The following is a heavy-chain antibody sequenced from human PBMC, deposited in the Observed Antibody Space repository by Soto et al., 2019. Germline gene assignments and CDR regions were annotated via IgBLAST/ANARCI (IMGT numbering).Heavy chain of an antibody. J-gene: IGHJ4*02. Sequence: SETLSLTCAVYGGSFSGYYCSWIRQPPGKGLEWIGEINHSGSTNYNPSLKSRVTISVDTSKNQFSLKLSSVTAADTAVYYCARLSYYDFWSGSPPTRYFDYWGQGTLVTVSS. D-gene: IGHD3-3*01. CDR3: ARLSYYDFWSGSPPTRYFDY. CDR1: GGSFSGYY. CDR2: INHSGST. V-gene: IGHV4-34*01.